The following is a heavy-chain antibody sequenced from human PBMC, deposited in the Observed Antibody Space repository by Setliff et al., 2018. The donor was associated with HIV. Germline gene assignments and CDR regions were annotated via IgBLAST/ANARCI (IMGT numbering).Heavy chain of an antibody. V-gene: IGHV3-30*03. D-gene: IGHD6-19*01. CDR2: LSYLGRGE. Sequence: SLRLSCAPSGFTFSSAVMHWVRQVPGKGLEWVAVLSYLGRGETYGGSVKGRFTVSRDNSKNTLYLQMDSLKVEDTGVYFCAREVGSSGSAGYFDNWGQGTLVTVSS. CDR3: AREVGSSGSAGYFDN. J-gene: IGHJ4*02. CDR1: GFTFSSAV.